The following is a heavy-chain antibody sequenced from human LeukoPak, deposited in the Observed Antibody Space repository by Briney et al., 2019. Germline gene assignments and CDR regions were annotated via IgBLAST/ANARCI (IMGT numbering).Heavy chain of an antibody. CDR3: AKDAGPDYDFWSGYPINWFDP. J-gene: IGHJ5*02. D-gene: IGHD3-3*01. V-gene: IGHV3-30*18. CDR2: ISYDGSNK. Sequence: GGSLRLSCAASGFTFSSYGMHWVRQAPGKGLEWVAVISYDGSNKYYADSVKGRFTISRDNSKNTLYLQMNSLRAEDTAVYYCAKDAGPDYDFWSGYPINWFDPWGQGTLVTVSS. CDR1: GFTFSSYG.